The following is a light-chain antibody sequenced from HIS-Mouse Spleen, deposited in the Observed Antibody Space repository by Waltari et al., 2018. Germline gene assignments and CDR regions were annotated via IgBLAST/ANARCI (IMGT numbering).Light chain of an antibody. CDR3: VLYMGSGISV. CDR2: STN. Sequence: QTVVTQEPSFSVSPGGTVTLTCGLSSGSVSTSYYPSWYQQTPGQAPRTLIYSTNTRSSGVPDCCSGSILGNKAALTITGAQADDESDYYCVLYMGSGISVFGGGTKLTVL. CDR1: SGSVSTSYY. J-gene: IGLJ3*02. V-gene: IGLV8-61*02.